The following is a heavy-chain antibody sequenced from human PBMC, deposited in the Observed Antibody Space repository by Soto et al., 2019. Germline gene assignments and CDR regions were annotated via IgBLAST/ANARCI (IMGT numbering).Heavy chain of an antibody. D-gene: IGHD3-22*01. J-gene: IGHJ4*02. CDR1: GYTFTSYG. Sequence: ASVKVSCKASGYTFTSYGISWVRQAPGQGLEWMGWISAYNGNTNYAQKLQGRVTMTTDTSTSTAYMELRSLRSDDPAVYYCARIVTYYDSSGYPWYFDYWGQGTLVTVSS. CDR3: ARIVTYYDSSGYPWYFDY. CDR2: ISAYNGNT. V-gene: IGHV1-18*04.